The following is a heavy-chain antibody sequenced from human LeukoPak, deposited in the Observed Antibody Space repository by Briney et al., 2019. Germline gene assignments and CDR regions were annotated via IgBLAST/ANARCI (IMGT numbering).Heavy chain of an antibody. Sequence: SETLSLTCTVSGGSISSGDYYWSWIRQPPGKGLEWIGYIYYSGSTYYNPSLKSRVTISVDTSKNQFSLKLSSVTAADTAVYYCARGDSSGYPLDYWCQGTLVTVSS. J-gene: IGHJ4*02. CDR1: GGSISSGDYY. V-gene: IGHV4-30-4*01. D-gene: IGHD3-22*01. CDR2: IYYSGST. CDR3: ARGDSSGYPLDY.